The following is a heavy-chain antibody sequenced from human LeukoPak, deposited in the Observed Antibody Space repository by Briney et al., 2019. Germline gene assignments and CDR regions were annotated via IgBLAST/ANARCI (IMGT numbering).Heavy chain of an antibody. CDR3: ARQVGATEIDY. J-gene: IGHJ4*02. Sequence: SETLSLTCAVSGYSISSGYYWGWIRQPPGQGLEWIGSIYHSGSTYYNPSLKSRFTISVDTSKNQFSLKLSSVTAADTAVYYCARQVGATEIDYWGQGTLVTVSS. V-gene: IGHV4-38-2*01. D-gene: IGHD1-26*01. CDR1: GYSISSGYY. CDR2: IYHSGST.